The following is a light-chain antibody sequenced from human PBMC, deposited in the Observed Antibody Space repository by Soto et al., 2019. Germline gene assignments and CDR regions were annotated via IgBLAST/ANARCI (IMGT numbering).Light chain of an antibody. Sequence: EIVLTQSPGTLSLSPGERATLSCRASQSVRSSFLAWYQHRPGQAPSLLIYGASNRAAGIPDRFSGSGSGTGFTLTISRLAPDDCAVYYCKHYGSSPSFGPGTRLDI. CDR1: QSVRSSF. V-gene: IGKV3-20*01. CDR3: KHYGSSPS. J-gene: IGKJ3*01. CDR2: GAS.